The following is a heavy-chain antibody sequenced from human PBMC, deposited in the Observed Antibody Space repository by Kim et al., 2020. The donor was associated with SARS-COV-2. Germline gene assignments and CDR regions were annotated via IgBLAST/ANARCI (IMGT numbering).Heavy chain of an antibody. CDR1: GFTFTSSA. Sequence: SVKVSCKASGFTFTSSAVQWVRQARGQRLEWIGWIVVGSGNTNYAQKFQERVTITRDMSTSTAYMELSSLRSEDTAVYYCAAGKGSGYYYYYYGMDVWGQGTTVTVSS. J-gene: IGHJ6*02. CDR3: AAGKGSGYYYYYYGMDV. D-gene: IGHD3-10*01. V-gene: IGHV1-58*01. CDR2: IVVGSGNT.